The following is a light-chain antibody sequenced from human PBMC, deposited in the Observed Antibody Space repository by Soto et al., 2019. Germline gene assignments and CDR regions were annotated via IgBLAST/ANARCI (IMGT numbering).Light chain of an antibody. V-gene: IGKV3-20*01. Sequence: EIVLTQSPGTLSLSPGERATLSCRASQSVRSTYLAWYQQKPAQAPRLLIYGASSRATGIPDRFSGSGFGTDFTLTISRLAPEDFAVYYCQQYGNSPLTFGGGTKVEIK. CDR2: GAS. CDR3: QQYGNSPLT. J-gene: IGKJ4*01. CDR1: QSVRSTY.